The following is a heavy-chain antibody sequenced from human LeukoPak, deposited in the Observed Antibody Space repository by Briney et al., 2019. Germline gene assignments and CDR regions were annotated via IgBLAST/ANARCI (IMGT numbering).Heavy chain of an antibody. V-gene: IGHV1-2*02. CDR3: ARSSYGSGSYVP. CDR2: INPNSGGT. CDR1: GYTFTVYY. Sequence: ASVKVSFTASGYTFTVYYMHWVRQAPGQGLEWMGWINPNSGGTNYAQKFQGRVTITRDTTISTAYMELSRLRSDDTAVYYCARSSYGSGSYVPWGQGTLVTVSS. J-gene: IGHJ5*02. D-gene: IGHD3-10*01.